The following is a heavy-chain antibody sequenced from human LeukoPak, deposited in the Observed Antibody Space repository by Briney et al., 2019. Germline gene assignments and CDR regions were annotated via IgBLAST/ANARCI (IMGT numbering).Heavy chain of an antibody. CDR1: GYTFTGYY. D-gene: IGHD6-19*01. CDR2: INPNSGGT. J-gene: IGHJ4*02. Sequence: ASVKVSCKASGYTFTGYYMHWVRQAPGQGLEWMGWINPNSGGTNYAQKFQGRATMTRDTSISTAYMELSRLRSDDTAVYYCARDLGLVILGTLDYWGQGTLVTVSS. V-gene: IGHV1-2*02. CDR3: ARDLGLVILGTLDY.